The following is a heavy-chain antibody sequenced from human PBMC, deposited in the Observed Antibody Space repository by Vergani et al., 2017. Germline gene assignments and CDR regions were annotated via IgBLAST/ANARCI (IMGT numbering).Heavy chain of an antibody. Sequence: QVQLVQSGAEVKKPGASVKVSCKVSGDTLTELSMHWVRQAPGKGLEWMGGFDPEDGETIYAQKFQGRGTMTEDTSTDTAYMELSSLRSEDIAVYYCATSYCSSTSCYVRWFDPWGQGTLVTVSS. CDR2: FDPEDGET. V-gene: IGHV1-24*01. CDR3: ATSYCSSTSCYVRWFDP. D-gene: IGHD2-2*01. J-gene: IGHJ5*02. CDR1: GDTLTELS.